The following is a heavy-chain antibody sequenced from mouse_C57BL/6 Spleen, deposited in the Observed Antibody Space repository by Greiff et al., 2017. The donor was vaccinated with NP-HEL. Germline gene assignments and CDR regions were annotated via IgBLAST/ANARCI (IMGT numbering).Heavy chain of an antibody. CDR3: ARIGIYYDYDGDY. D-gene: IGHD2-4*01. V-gene: IGHV2-2*01. CDR1: GFSLTSYG. J-gene: IGHJ2*01. CDR2: IWSGGST. Sequence: VQRVESGPGLVQPSQSLSITCTVSGFSLTSYGVHWVRQSPGKGLEWLGVIWSGGSTDYNAAFISRLSISKDNSKSQVFFKMNSLQADDTAIYYCARIGIYYDYDGDYWGQGTTLTVSS.